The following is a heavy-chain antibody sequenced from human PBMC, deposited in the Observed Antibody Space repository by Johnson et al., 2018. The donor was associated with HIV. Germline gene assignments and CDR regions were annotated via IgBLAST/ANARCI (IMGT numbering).Heavy chain of an antibody. V-gene: IGHV3-7*05. CDR3: ARAKDAAYPYDAFDV. CDR2: IKEDGSEK. CDR1: GFSFSSNW. Sequence: VQLVESGGGLVQPGGSLRLSCAASGFSFSSNWMNWVRQAPGKGLEWVANIKEDGSEKYYVDSVRGRFTISRDNAKNSLYLQMNRRRAEDTAVYYCARAKDAAYPYDAFDVWGHGTMVIVSA. D-gene: IGHD2-15*01. J-gene: IGHJ3*01.